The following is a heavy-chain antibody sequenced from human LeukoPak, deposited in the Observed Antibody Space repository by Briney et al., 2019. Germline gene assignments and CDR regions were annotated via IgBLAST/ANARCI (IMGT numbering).Heavy chain of an antibody. J-gene: IGHJ4*02. CDR2: INPNSGGT. D-gene: IGHD6-13*01. Sequence: ASVKVSYKASGYTFTGYYMHWVRQAPGQGLEWMGWINPNSGGTNYAQKFRGWVTMTRDTSISTAYMELSRLRSDDTAVYYCARAASSSLTSFDYWGQGTLVTVSS. V-gene: IGHV1-2*04. CDR3: ARAASSSLTSFDY. CDR1: GYTFTGYY.